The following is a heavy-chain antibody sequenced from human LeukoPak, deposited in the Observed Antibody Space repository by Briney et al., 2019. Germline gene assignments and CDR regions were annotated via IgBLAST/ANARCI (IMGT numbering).Heavy chain of an antibody. D-gene: IGHD4/OR15-4a*01. CDR3: ARRPAGVPTEPNWFDP. Sequence: SETLSLTCTVSGGSITSSSYYWGWIRQPPGKGLEWIGSIYYSGTTYYNPSLRSRVTISIDTSKKQFSLKLTSVTAADTAVYYCARRPAGVPTEPNWFDPWGQGTLVTVSS. J-gene: IGHJ5*02. CDR2: IYYSGTT. V-gene: IGHV4-39*01. CDR1: GGSITSSSYY.